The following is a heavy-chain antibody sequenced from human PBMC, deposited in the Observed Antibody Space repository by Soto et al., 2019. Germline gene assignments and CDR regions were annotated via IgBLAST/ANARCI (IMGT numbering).Heavy chain of an antibody. CDR2: TIPIFGTA. CDR1: GGTFNSYA. J-gene: IGHJ6*02. V-gene: IGHV1-69*01. CDR3: ARDDPYSSSSGYYYYGMDV. D-gene: IGHD6-6*01. Sequence: QVQLVQSGAEVKKPGSSVKVSCKASGGTFNSYAISWVRQAPGQGLEWMGGTIPIFGTANYAQKFQGRVTITAEDTTSTAYMELSSLRSEDTAVYYCARDDPYSSSSGYYYYGMDVWGQGGTVTVSS.